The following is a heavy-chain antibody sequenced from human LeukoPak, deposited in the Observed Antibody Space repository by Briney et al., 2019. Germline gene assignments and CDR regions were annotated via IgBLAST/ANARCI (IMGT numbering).Heavy chain of an antibody. D-gene: IGHD3-10*01. J-gene: IGHJ4*02. CDR2: ISGSGGST. CDR3: AKGVITMVRGVIMNAYYFDY. V-gene: IGHV3-23*01. CDR1: GGFTFSSYW. Sequence: GGSLRLSCAASGGFTFSSYWMSWVRQAPGKGLEWVSAISGSGGSTYYADSVKGRFTISRDNSKNTLYLQMNSLRAEDTAVYYCAKGVITMVRGVIMNAYYFDYWGQGTLVTVSS.